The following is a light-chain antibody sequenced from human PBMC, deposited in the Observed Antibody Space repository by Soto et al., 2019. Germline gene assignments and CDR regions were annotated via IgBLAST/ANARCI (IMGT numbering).Light chain of an antibody. Sequence: QSALTQPASVSGSPGQSIAISCTGTSSDVGGYNYVSWYQQHPGKAPKLMIYDVSNRPSGVSNRFSGSKSGNTASLTISGLQAEDEADYYCCSYTTSSTYVFGTGTKLTAL. V-gene: IGLV2-14*03. CDR1: SSDVGGYNY. J-gene: IGLJ1*01. CDR3: CSYTTSSTYV. CDR2: DVS.